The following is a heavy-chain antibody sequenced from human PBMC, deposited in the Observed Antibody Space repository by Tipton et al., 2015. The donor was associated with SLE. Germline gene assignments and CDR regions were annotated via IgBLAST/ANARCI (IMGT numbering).Heavy chain of an antibody. J-gene: IGHJ6*03. CDR1: GFTFSSYS. D-gene: IGHD4-11*01. Sequence: SLRLSCAASGFTFSSYSMNWVRQAPGKGLEWVSSISSSSSYIYYADSVKGRFTISRDNAKNSLYLQMNSLRAEDTAVYYCARDYSNYEYYMDVWGKGTTVTVSS. V-gene: IGHV3-21*01. CDR2: ISSSSSYI. CDR3: ARDYSNYEYYMDV.